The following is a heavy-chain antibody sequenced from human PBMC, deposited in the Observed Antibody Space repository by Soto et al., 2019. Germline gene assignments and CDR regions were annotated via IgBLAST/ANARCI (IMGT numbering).Heavy chain of an antibody. CDR1: GFTVSSNY. D-gene: IGHD6-6*01. Sequence: EVQLVETGGGLIQPGGSLRLSCEVTGFTVSSNYMSWVRQAPGKGLEWVSVIYSGGTTYSADSVKGRFTISRDDSKNTLYLQMNSLRAEDTAVDYCARAWWSSSRWFDPWGQGTLVTVSS. J-gene: IGHJ5*02. CDR2: IYSGGTT. CDR3: ARAWWSSSRWFDP. V-gene: IGHV3-53*02.